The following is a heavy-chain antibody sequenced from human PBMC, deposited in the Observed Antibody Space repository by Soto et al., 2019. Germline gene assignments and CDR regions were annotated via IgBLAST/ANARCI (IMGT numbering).Heavy chain of an antibody. CDR1: GYSFTSYW. J-gene: IGHJ6*02. Sequence: GASLKISCKGSGYSFTSYWIGWVRQMPGKGLEWMGIIYPGDSDTRYSPSFQGQVTISADKSISTAYLQWSSLKASDTAMYYCARQAAQTPDEEMARIYYYGMDVWGQGTTVTVSS. V-gene: IGHV5-51*01. D-gene: IGHD5-12*01. CDR2: IYPGDSDT. CDR3: ARQAAQTPDEEMARIYYYGMDV.